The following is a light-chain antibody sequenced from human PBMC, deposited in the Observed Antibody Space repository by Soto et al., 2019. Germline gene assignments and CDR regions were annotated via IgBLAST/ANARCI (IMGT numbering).Light chain of an antibody. V-gene: IGKV3-20*01. CDR3: QQHGQWPIT. CDR1: QNLGTLY. Sequence: EIVLTQSPGTLSLSPGERGTLSCRASQNLGTLYLAWFQQKSGQAPRLLIYSASRRATGIPDRFTGSGSGTEFTLTISSLQPEDFATYYCQQHGQWPITFGQGTRLEIK. CDR2: SAS. J-gene: IGKJ5*01.